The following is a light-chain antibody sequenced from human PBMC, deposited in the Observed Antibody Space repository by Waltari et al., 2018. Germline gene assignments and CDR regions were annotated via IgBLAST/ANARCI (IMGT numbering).Light chain of an antibody. V-gene: IGKV4-1*01. CDR3: QQYLRTPPT. J-gene: IGKJ1*01. Sequence: DIVMTQSPGSLAVSLGERATIHCRSSRSIFYSSRYKDYLAWYQQRPGQPPRLIISWATTRESGVPDRFIGSGSETDFTLTITSLQAEDVAVYYCQQYLRTPPTFGQGTKVEIK. CDR1: RSIFYSSRYKDY. CDR2: WAT.